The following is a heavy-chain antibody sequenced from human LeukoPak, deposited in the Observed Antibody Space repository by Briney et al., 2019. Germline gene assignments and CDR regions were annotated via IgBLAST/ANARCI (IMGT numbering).Heavy chain of an antibody. V-gene: IGHV3-11*01. J-gene: IGHJ6*02. D-gene: IGHD3-9*01. CDR3: AREVVIFPDYYYYGMGV. CDR2: ISRSGDNL. Sequence: GGSLRLSCAASGFPFRDYYMTWIRQAPGKGLEWISYISRSGDNLYYADSVEGRFTISRDNAKNSLFLQMNSLRADDTAVYYCAREVVIFPDYYYYGMGVWGPGTTVTVSS. CDR1: GFPFRDYY.